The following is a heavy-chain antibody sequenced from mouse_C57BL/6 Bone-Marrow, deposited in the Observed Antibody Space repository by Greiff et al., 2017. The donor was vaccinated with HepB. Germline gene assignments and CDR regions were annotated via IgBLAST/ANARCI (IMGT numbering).Heavy chain of an antibody. Sequence: EVQLQQSGPVLVKPGASVKMSCKASGYTFTDYYMNWVKQSHGKSLEWIGVINPYNGGTSYNQKFKGKATLTVDKSSSTAYMELNSLTSEDSAVYYCARWDYYGSSYNYFDYWGQGTTLTVSS. J-gene: IGHJ2*01. V-gene: IGHV1-19*01. CDR1: GYTFTDYY. CDR3: ARWDYYGSSYNYFDY. CDR2: INPYNGGT. D-gene: IGHD1-1*01.